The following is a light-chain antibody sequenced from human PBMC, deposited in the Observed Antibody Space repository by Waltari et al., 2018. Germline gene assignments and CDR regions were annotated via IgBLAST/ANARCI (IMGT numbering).Light chain of an antibody. CDR2: EGS. J-gene: IGLJ1*01. CDR1: SRDVGRYNL. Sequence: QSALTQPASVSGSPGQSITISCTGTSRDVGRYNLVSWYQQYPGKAPKLMIYEGSKRPSGVSNRFSGSKSGNTASLTISGLQAEDEADYYCCSYAGSSTFYVFGTGTKVTVL. CDR3: CSYAGSSTFYV. V-gene: IGLV2-23*01.